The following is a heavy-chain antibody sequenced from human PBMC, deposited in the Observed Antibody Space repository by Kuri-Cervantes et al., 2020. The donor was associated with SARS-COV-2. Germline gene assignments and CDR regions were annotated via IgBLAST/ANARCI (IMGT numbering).Heavy chain of an antibody. V-gene: IGHV1-18*01. D-gene: IGHD6-13*01. CDR3: ARAPSIAAAGTYGY. CDR2: ISAYNGNT. CDR1: GYTFTSYG. Sequence: ASVKVSCKASGYTFTSYGISWVRQAPGQGLEWMGWISAYNGNTNYAQKFQGRVTITRDTSASTAYMELSSLRSEDTAVYYCARAPSIAAAGTYGYWGQGTLVTVSS. J-gene: IGHJ4*02.